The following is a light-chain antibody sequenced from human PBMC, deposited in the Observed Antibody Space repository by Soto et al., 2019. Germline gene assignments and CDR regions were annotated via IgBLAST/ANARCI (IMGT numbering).Light chain of an antibody. J-gene: IGLJ3*02. CDR3: SSYARNRDIL. CDR2: EVS. CDR1: SSDVGGYNH. Sequence: QSVLTQPASVSGSPGQSITISCTGTSSDVGGYNHVAWYQQYPGKAPKLMIYEVSKRPSGVPDRFSGSKSGNTASLTVSGLQAEDEADYYCSSYARNRDILFGGGTQLTVL. V-gene: IGLV2-8*01.